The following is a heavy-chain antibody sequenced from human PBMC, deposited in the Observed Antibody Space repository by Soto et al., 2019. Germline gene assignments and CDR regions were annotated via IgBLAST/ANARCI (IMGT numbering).Heavy chain of an antibody. Sequence: PSETLSLPCTVSGCSISSYYWSWIRQPPGKGLEWIGYIYYSGSTNYNPSLESRVTISVDTSKNQFSLKLSSVTAADTAVYYCARHSPIAAAGIFDYWGQGTLVTVS. V-gene: IGHV4-59*08. CDR2: IYYSGST. CDR1: GCSISSYY. CDR3: ARHSPIAAAGIFDY. D-gene: IGHD6-13*01. J-gene: IGHJ4*02.